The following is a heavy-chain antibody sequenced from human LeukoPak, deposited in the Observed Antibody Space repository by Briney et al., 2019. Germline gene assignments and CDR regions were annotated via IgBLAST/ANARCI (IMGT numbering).Heavy chain of an antibody. CDR1: GFTFSNAW. V-gene: IGHV3-15*01. J-gene: IGHJ4*02. Sequence: GGSLRLSCAASGFTFSNAWMSWVRQAPGKGLEWVGRIKSKTDCGTTDYAAPVKGRFTISRDDSKNTLYLQMNSLKTEDTAVYYCTKYSGYDPEFDYWGQGTLVTVSS. CDR3: TKYSGYDPEFDY. CDR2: IKSKTDCGTT. D-gene: IGHD5-12*01.